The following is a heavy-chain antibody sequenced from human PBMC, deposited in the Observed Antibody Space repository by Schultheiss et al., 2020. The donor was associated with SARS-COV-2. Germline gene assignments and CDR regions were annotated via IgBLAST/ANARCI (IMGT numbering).Heavy chain of an antibody. CDR2: ISGSGGST. CDR3: AKPSSIHEWEDAFDI. CDR1: GFTFSSYA. J-gene: IGHJ3*02. Sequence: GGSLRLSCAASGFTFSSYAMSWVRQAPGKGLEWVSAISGSGGSTYYADSVKGRFTISRDNAKNSLYLQMNSLRAEDTAVYYCAKPSSIHEWEDAFDIWGQGTMVTVSS. V-gene: IGHV3-23*01. D-gene: IGHD1-26*01.